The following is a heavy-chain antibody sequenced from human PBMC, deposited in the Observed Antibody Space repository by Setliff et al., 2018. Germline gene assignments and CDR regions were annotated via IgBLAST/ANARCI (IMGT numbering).Heavy chain of an antibody. J-gene: IGHJ4*02. CDR1: GGSINSMSYY. V-gene: IGHV4-39*07. CDR2: IYHSGSS. D-gene: IGHD3-10*01. CDR3: AASRAYTGAVEEWFLPKTFDF. Sequence: SETLSLTCTVSGGSINSMSYYWGWIRQPPGKGLEWIGSIYHSGSSYYNPSLRSRVTISVDTSKNQFSLILRSVTAADTAVYYCAASRAYTGAVEEWFLPKTFDFWGQGSPVTVSS.